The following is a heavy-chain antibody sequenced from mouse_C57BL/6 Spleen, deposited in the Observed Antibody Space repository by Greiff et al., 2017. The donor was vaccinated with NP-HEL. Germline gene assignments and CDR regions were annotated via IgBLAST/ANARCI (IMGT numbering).Heavy chain of an antibody. V-gene: IGHV1-26*01. CDR1: GYTFTDYY. CDR3: ARGSSYGFDY. J-gene: IGHJ2*01. Sequence: EVQLQQSGPELVKPGASVKISCKASGYTFTDYYMTWVKQSHGKSLEWIGDINPNNGGTSYNQKFKGKATLTVDKSSSTAYMELRSLTSEDSAVYYCARGSSYGFDYWGQGTTLTVSS. CDR2: INPNNGGT. D-gene: IGHD1-1*01.